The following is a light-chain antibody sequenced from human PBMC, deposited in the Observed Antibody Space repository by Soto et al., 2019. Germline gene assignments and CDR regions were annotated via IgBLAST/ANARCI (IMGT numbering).Light chain of an antibody. CDR2: GNT. Sequence: QSVLTQPPSVSGAPGKRVTISCTGSSPNIGAGHDIHWYQQLPGTAPKLLIYGNTNRPSGVPDRFSGSKSGTSASLAITGLQAEDEADYYCQSFDSSLSGVLFGGGTKLTVL. CDR1: SPNIGAGHD. V-gene: IGLV1-40*01. CDR3: QSFDSSLSGVL. J-gene: IGLJ2*01.